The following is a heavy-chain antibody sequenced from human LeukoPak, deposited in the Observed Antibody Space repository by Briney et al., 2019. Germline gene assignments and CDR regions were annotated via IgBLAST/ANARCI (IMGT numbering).Heavy chain of an antibody. V-gene: IGHV1-2*02. CDR1: GYTFTGYY. CDR2: INPNSGGT. Sequence: ASVKVSCKASGYTFTGYYMHWVRQAPGQGLEWMGWINPNSGGTNYAQKFQGRVTMTRDTSISTAYMELSRLRSDDTAVYYCARTVPIAAAGTGWFDPWGQGTLVTVSS. CDR3: ARTVPIAAAGTGWFDP. D-gene: IGHD6-13*01. J-gene: IGHJ5*02.